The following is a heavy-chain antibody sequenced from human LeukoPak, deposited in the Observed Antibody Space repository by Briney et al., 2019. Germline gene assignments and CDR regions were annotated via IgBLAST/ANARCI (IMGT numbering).Heavy chain of an antibody. CDR1: GGSISTYY. CDR2: IYYSGST. J-gene: IGHJ4*02. D-gene: IGHD1/OR15-1a*01. Sequence: SETLSLTCTVSGGSISTYYWGWIRQPPGKGLEWIGSIYYSGSTYYNPSLKSRVTISVDTSKNQFSLKLSSVTAVDTAVYYCARDRPNNVWGQGTLVTVSS. V-gene: IGHV4-39*07. CDR3: ARDRPNNV.